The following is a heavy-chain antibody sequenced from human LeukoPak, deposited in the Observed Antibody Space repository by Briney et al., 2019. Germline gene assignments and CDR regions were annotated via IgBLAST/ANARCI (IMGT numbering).Heavy chain of an antibody. V-gene: IGHV1-24*01. Sequence: ASVKVSCKVSGYTLTELSMHWVRQAPGKGLEWMGGFDPEDGETIYAQKFQGRVTMTEDTSTDTAYMGLSSLRSEDTAVYYCATPPHYSADAFDIWGQGTMVTASS. J-gene: IGHJ3*02. CDR1: GYTLTELS. CDR2: FDPEDGET. D-gene: IGHD3-10*01. CDR3: ATPPHYSADAFDI.